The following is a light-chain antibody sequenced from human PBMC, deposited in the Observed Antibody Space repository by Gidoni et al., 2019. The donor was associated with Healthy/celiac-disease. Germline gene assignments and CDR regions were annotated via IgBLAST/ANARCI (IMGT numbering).Light chain of an antibody. CDR1: PSVSSSY. V-gene: IGKV3-20*01. CDR3: QQYGSSSWT. CDR2: GAS. J-gene: IGKJ1*01. Sequence: DIVLTQSPGTLSLSPGERATLSCRASPSVSSSYLAWYQQKPGQAPRLLIYGASSRATGIPDRFSGSGSGTEFTLTISRLEPEDFAVYYCQQYGSSSWTFGQGTKVEIK.